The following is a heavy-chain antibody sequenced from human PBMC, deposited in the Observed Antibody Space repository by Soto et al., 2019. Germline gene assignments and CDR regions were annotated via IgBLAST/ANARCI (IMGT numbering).Heavy chain of an antibody. J-gene: IGHJ6*02. Sequence: GESLKISCAASGFTFSSYGMHWVRQAPGKGLEWVAVIWYDGSNKYYADSVKGRFTISRDNSKNTLYLQMNSLRAEDTAVYYCARGRDAPAVVVTAISGIGGMDVWGQGTTVTVSS. CDR2: IWYDGSNK. CDR1: GFTFSSYG. D-gene: IGHD2-21*02. V-gene: IGHV3-33*01. CDR3: ARGRDAPAVVVTAISGIGGMDV.